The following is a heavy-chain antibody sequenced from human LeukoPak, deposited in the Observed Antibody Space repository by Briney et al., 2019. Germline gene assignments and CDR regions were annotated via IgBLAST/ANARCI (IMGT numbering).Heavy chain of an antibody. CDR2: IYTSGST. Sequence: SETLSLTCTVSGGSISSYYWSWIRQPAGKGLEWIGRIYTSGSTNYTPSLKSRVTMSVDTSKNQFSLKLSSVTAADTAVYYCATPSIAARDSDYYYGMDVWGQGTTVTVSS. D-gene: IGHD6-6*01. CDR1: GGSISSYY. J-gene: IGHJ6*02. CDR3: ATPSIAARDSDYYYGMDV. V-gene: IGHV4-4*07.